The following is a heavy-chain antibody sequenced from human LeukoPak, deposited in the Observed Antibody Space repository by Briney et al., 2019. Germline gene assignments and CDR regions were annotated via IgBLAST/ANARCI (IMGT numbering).Heavy chain of an antibody. Sequence: ASVKVSCKVSGYTLTELSMHWVRQAPGKGLEWMGGFDPEDGETIYAQKLQGRVTMTTDTSTSTAYMELRSLRSDDTAVYYCARDDRGYYYGSESPRDFDYWGQGTLVTVSS. CDR1: GYTLTELS. CDR3: ARDDRGYYYGSESPRDFDY. D-gene: IGHD3-10*01. V-gene: IGHV1-24*01. CDR2: FDPEDGET. J-gene: IGHJ4*02.